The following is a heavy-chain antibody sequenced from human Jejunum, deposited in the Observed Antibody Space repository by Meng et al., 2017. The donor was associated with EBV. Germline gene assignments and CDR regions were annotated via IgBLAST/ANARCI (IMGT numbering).Heavy chain of an antibody. CDR3: SRGSDRAKAGIA. J-gene: IGHJ4*02. CDR1: GGSVSSQY. V-gene: IGHV4-34*01. D-gene: IGHD6-19*01. Sequence: AQLKAWGAGVVQPSESLFLRWDVYGGSVSSQYGRWIRRPPGKGLEWIGENHPSGIANYSPSLRSRVTISVETSKNEFSLKLSSVTAADTAVYYCSRGSDRAKAGIAWGQGTLVTVSS. CDR2: NHPSGIA.